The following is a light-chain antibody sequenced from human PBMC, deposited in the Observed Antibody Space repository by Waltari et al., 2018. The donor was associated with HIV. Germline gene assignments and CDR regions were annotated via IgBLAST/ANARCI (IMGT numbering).Light chain of an antibody. V-gene: IGKV1-39*01. J-gene: IGKJ4*01. CDR1: QSISND. CDR2: AAS. CDR3: QQSYHTPT. Sequence: DIQMTQSPSSLSASVGDRVTITCRASQSISNDLNWYQQKPGKVPKVLIYAASSLQSGVPSRFSGSGSGTDFTLTISSLQPEDFATYYCQQSYHTPTFGGGTKVDIK.